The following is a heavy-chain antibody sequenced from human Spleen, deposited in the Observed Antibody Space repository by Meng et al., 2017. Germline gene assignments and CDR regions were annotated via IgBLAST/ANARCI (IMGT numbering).Heavy chain of an antibody. J-gene: IGHJ4*02. V-gene: IGHV1-8*02. D-gene: IGHD1-26*01. CDR3: ARASPIVGATYFDY. Sequence: ASVKVSCKASGYTFTSYDINWVRQATGQGLEWMGWMNPNSGNTGYAQKFQGRVTMTRDTSTSTVYMELSSLRSEDTAVYYCARASPIVGATYFDYWGQGTLVTVSS. CDR2: MNPNSGNT. CDR1: GYTFTSYD.